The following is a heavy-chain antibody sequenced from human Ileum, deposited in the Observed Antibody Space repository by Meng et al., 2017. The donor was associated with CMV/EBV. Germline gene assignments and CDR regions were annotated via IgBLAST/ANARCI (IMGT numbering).Heavy chain of an antibody. V-gene: IGHV3-11*06. CDR3: ARGHYDSF. CDR2: ISRDNTYT. Sequence: LDEGGGSLVKAGGSLRLSCGASGFSFSDFHMNWIRQAPGKGPEWVSFISRDNTYTNYADSVKGRFTISRDNAKNLLFLQMNSLRVEDTALYYCARGHYDSFWGRGTLVTVSS. CDR1: GFSFSDFH. D-gene: IGHD3-22*01. J-gene: IGHJ4*02.